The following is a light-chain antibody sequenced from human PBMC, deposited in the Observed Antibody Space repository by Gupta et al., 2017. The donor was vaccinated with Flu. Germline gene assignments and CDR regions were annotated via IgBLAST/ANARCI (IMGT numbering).Light chain of an antibody. J-gene: IGLJ2*01. CDR1: SRALGSSNS. Sequence: QSALTQPASVSGSPGQSIIMSCLGTSRALGSSNSVSWYQQHPGQAPKLVIYGVTNRPSGVSNRFSASKSGDTASLTISGLQAEDEADYYCSSYIRSSTCVFGGGTKMTVL. CDR3: SSYIRSSTCV. V-gene: IGLV2-14*01. CDR2: GVT.